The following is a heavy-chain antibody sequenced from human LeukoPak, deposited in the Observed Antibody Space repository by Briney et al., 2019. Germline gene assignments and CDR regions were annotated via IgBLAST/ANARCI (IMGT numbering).Heavy chain of an antibody. CDR2: IKRSGGTT. J-gene: IGHJ3*02. Sequence: PGGSLRLSCTASGFTFDDYAMSWVRQAPGKGLEWVGRIKRSGGTTELAAPVKGRFTISRDDSKKTLYLQMTSLKTEDTAVYYCTTNDAFDIWGQGTMVTVSS. V-gene: IGHV3-15*01. CDR1: GFTFDDYA. CDR3: TTNDAFDI.